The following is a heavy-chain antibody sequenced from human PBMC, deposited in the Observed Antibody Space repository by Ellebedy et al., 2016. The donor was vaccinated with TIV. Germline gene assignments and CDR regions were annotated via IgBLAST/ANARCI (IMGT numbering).Heavy chain of an antibody. V-gene: IGHV4-39*07. J-gene: IGHJ4*02. CDR2: IYYSGTT. CDR3: ARGVLTAAVTY. D-gene: IGHD2-21*02. CDR1: GGSISGSSYF. Sequence: SETLSLTCTVSGGSISGSSYFWNWIRQPPGKGLEWIGSIYYSGTTFYNPSLKSRVIISVDTPKNQFSLMLGSVTAADTAVYYCARGVLTAAVTYWGQGTLVTVSS.